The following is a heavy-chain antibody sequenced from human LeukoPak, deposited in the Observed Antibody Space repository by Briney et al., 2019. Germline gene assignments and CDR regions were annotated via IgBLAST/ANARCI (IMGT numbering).Heavy chain of an antibody. CDR2: ISAYNGNT. CDR3: AGYRGYDSEYYYYYMDV. Sequence: ASVKVSCKASGYTFTSYAISWVRQAPGQGLEWMGWISAYNGNTNYAQKLQGRVTMTTDTSTSTAYMELRSLRSDDTAVYYCAGYRGYDSEYYYYYMDVWGKGTTVTISS. V-gene: IGHV1-18*01. D-gene: IGHD5-12*01. J-gene: IGHJ6*03. CDR1: GYTFTSYA.